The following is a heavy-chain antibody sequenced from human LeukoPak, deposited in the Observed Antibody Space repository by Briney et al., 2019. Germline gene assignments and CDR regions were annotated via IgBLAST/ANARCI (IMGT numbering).Heavy chain of an antibody. D-gene: IGHD3-22*01. J-gene: IGHJ3*02. CDR1: GYTFTSYY. CDR2: INPSGGST. V-gene: IGHV1-46*03. Sequence: ASVKVSCKASGYTFTSYYMHWVRQAPGQGLEWMGIINPSGGSTSYAQKFQGRVTMTRDTSTSTVYMELSSLRSEDTAVYYCAREYYDSSGYYSDAFDIWGQGTMVTVS. CDR3: AREYYDSSGYYSDAFDI.